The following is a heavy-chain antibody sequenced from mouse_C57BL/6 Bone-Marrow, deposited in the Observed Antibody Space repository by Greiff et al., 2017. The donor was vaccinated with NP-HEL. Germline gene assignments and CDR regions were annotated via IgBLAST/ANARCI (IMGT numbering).Heavy chain of an antibody. CDR1: GFSFNTYA. V-gene: IGHV10-1*01. D-gene: IGHD2-4*01. Sequence: EVQRVESGGGLVQPKGSLKLSCAASGFSFNTYAMNWVRQAPGKGLEWVARIRSKSNNYATYYADSVKDRFTISRDDSESMLYLQMNNLKTEDTAMYYCVRHPPYDYARYYAMDYWGQGTSVTVSS. CDR3: VRHPPYDYARYYAMDY. J-gene: IGHJ4*01. CDR2: IRSKSNNYAT.